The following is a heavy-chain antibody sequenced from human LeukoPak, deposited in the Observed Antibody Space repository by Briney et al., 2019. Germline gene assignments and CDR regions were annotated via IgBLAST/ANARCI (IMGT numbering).Heavy chain of an antibody. CDR3: ARYSYGPGYFDY. Sequence: PSETLSLTCTVSGGSISSYYWSWIRQPPGKGLEWIAYIYHSGSTNYNASLKSRVTISVDTSKNQFPLKLSSVTAADTAVYYCARYSYGPGYFDYWGQGTLVTVSS. CDR1: GGSISSYY. J-gene: IGHJ4*02. CDR2: IYHSGST. V-gene: IGHV4-59*08. D-gene: IGHD5-18*01.